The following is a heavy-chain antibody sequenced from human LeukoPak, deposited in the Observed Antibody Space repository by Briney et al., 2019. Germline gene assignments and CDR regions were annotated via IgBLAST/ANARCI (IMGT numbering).Heavy chain of an antibody. CDR1: GFTVSSNY. Sequence: GGSLRLSCAASGFTVSSNYMTWVRQAPGKGLEWVSILHTSGGTYYADSVKGRFTISRDNAKNSLYLQMNSLRAEDTALYYCASGGIYYGAAFDFWGQGTLVTVSS. CDR2: LHTSGGT. J-gene: IGHJ4*02. V-gene: IGHV3-53*01. D-gene: IGHD1-26*01. CDR3: ASGGIYYGAAFDF.